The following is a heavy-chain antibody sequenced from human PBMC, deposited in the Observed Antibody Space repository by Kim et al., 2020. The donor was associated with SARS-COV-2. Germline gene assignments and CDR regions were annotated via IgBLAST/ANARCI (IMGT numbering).Heavy chain of an antibody. J-gene: IGHJ6*02. V-gene: IGHV3-30*07. D-gene: IGHD3-9*01. CDR3: ARGLRYFDWLLPYYYYGMDV. Sequence: RFTISRDNSKNTLYLQMNSLGAEDTAVYYCARGLRYFDWLLPYYYYGMDVWGQGTTVTVSS.